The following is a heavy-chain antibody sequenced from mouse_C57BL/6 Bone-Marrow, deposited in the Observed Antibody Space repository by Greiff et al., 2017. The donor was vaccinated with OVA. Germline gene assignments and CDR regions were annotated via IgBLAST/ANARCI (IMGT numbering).Heavy chain of an antibody. Sequence: VQLQQPGAELVKPGASVKMSCKASGYTFTSYWITWVKQRPGQGLEWIGDIYPGSGSTNYNEKFKSKATLTVDTSSSTAYMQLSSLTSEDSAVYYCARRPNYYGSSYGYWYFDVWGTGTTVTVSS. CDR3: ARRPNYYGSSYGYWYFDV. CDR2: IYPGSGST. J-gene: IGHJ1*03. D-gene: IGHD1-1*01. V-gene: IGHV1-55*01. CDR1: GYTFTSYW.